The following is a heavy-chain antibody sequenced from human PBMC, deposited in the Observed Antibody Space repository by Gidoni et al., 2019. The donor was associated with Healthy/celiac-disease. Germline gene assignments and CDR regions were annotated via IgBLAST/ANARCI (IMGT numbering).Heavy chain of an antibody. CDR1: GGSFSGYY. D-gene: IGHD3-10*01. V-gene: IGHV4-34*01. CDR3: ARGRLGELLYRIFDY. CDR2: INHSGST. J-gene: IGHJ4*01. Sequence: QVQLQQWGAGLLKPSETLSLTCAVYGGSFSGYYWRWVRQPPGKGQECIGEINHSGSTNYNPTLKSRVTITVDTSKNQFSLKLNSVTAADTTVYYCARGRLGELLYRIFDYWGQGTLVTVSS.